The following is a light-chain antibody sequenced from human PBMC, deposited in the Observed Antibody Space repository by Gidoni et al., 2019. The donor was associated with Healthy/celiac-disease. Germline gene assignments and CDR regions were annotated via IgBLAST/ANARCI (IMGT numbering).Light chain of an antibody. CDR3: QRYYSTPQT. Sequence: IQLTPSPSSLSASVGDSVTITCRASMGISNSLSWYQQKPATAPKLLLYAACRLESGVPSRFSGSGSGTYYTLTISSLQPEDFATYYRQRYYSTPQTFGQGTKVEIK. V-gene: IGKV1-NL1*01. CDR1: MGISNS. J-gene: IGKJ1*01. CDR2: AAC.